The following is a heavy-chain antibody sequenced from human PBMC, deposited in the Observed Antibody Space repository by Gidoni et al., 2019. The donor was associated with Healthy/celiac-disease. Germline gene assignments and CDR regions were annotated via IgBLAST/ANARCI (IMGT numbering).Heavy chain of an antibody. Sequence: QVQLQQWGAGLLKPSETLSLTCAVYGGSFSGYYWSWIRQPPGKGLEWIGEINHSGSTNYNPSLKSRVTISVDTSKNQFSLKLSSVTAADTAVYYCARGSSLRFLEWLPTWDCYYYGMDVWGQGTTVTVSS. V-gene: IGHV4-34*01. CDR2: INHSGST. J-gene: IGHJ6*02. CDR3: ARGSSLRFLEWLPTWDCYYYGMDV. CDR1: GGSFSGYY. D-gene: IGHD3-3*01.